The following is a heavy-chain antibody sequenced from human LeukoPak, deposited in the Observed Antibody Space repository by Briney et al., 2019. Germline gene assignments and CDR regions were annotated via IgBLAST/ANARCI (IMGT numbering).Heavy chain of an antibody. Sequence: GGSLRLSCAASGFTVSSNYMSWVRQAPGKGLEWVSVIYSGGSTYYADSVKGRFTISRDNSKNTLYLQMNSLRAEDTAVYYCARADFWSPSSSSTGYYFDYWGQGTLVTVSS. V-gene: IGHV3-53*01. CDR3: ARADFWSPSSSSTGYYFDY. CDR2: IYSGGST. D-gene: IGHD3-3*01. J-gene: IGHJ4*02. CDR1: GFTVSSNY.